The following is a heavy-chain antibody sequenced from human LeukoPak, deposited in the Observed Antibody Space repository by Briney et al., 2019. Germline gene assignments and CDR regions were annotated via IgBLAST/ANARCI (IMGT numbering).Heavy chain of an antibody. J-gene: IGHJ4*02. CDR3: ARDDSNGIDY. CDR2: ISSDGATT. CDR1: GFSFSNYY. V-gene: IGHV3-74*01. D-gene: IGHD3-22*01. Sequence: GGSLRLSCAASGFSFSNYYMLWVRQASGVGLVSVSRISSDGATTIYADSVKGRFTTSRDNAKNTLYLQMNSLRAEDTAVYYCARDDSNGIDYWGQGTLVTVSS.